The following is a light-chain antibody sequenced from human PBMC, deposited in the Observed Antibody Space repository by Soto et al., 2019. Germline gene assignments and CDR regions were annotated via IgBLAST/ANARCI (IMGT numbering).Light chain of an antibody. CDR1: SSDVGAYNY. CDR3: FSYTTSSTYA. Sequence: QSVLTQPASVSGSPGQSITISCTGTSSDVGAYNYVSWYQQLPGKAPKLMIYDVSNRPSGVSNRFSGSKSGNTASLTISGLQAQDETDYYCFSYTTSSTYAFGTGTKVTVL. CDR2: DVS. J-gene: IGLJ1*01. V-gene: IGLV2-14*03.